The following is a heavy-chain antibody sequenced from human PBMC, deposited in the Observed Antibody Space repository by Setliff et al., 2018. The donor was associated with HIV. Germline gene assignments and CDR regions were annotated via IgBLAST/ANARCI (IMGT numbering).Heavy chain of an antibody. V-gene: IGHV1-18*01. CDR1: GYTFTTYT. Sequence: ASVKVSCKTSGYTFTTYTIHWVRQAPGQGLEWMGWISPYSGKKKYAQNVEDRVTMTTDASTSTAYMDVRSLKSNDTAVYYCGRGRGSEGYYYMDVWGKGTTVTVSS. CDR3: GRGRGSEGYYYMDV. D-gene: IGHD3-10*01. CDR2: ISPYSGKK. J-gene: IGHJ6*03.